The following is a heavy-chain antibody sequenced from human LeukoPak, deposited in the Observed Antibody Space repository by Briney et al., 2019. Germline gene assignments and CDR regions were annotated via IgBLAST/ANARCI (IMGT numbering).Heavy chain of an antibody. D-gene: IGHD2-8*01. V-gene: IGHV3-20*04. Sequence: GGSLRLSCVASGFKFDDYGMSWVRQAPGKGVEWVSGISWNGGNTGYADSVKGRFTISRDNAKNSLFLQVNSLRADDTAFYYCAREGIYCVNGVCYLDYWGKGTLVTVSS. J-gene: IGHJ4*02. CDR3: AREGIYCVNGVCYLDY. CDR2: ISWNGGNT. CDR1: GFKFDDYG.